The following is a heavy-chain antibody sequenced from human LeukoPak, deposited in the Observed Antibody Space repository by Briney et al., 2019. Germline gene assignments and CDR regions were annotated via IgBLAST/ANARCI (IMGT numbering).Heavy chain of an antibody. CDR1: GFTFSSYG. J-gene: IGHJ4*02. V-gene: IGHV3-23*01. CDR2: ISATGGST. CDR3: AKVRIAAYYFDY. D-gene: IGHD6-13*01. Sequence: GGSLGLSCAASGFTFSSYGITWVRQAPGKGLEWVSTISATGGSTYYADSVKGRFTISRDNSKNTLYLQMSSLRAEDTAVYYCAKVRIAAYYFDYWGQGTLVTVSS.